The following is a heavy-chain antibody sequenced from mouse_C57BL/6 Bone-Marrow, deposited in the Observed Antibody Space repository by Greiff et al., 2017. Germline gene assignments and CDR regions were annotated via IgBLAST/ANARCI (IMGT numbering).Heavy chain of an antibody. J-gene: IGHJ1*03. CDR2: IDPETGGT. D-gene: IGHD2-1*01. V-gene: IGHV1-15*01. CDR1: GYTFTDYE. CDR3: TRGSFYPYWYFDV. Sequence: QVQLQQSGAGLVRPGASVTLSCKASGYTFTDYEMHWVKQTPVHGLEWIGAIDPETGGTAYNQKFKGKAILTADKSSSTAYMELRSLTSEDSAVYYCTRGSFYPYWYFDVWGTGTTVTVSS.